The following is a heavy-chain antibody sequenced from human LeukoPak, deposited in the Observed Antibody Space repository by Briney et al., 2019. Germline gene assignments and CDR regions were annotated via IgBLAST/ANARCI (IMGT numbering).Heavy chain of an antibody. D-gene: IGHD1-20*01. V-gene: IGHV4-59*01. CDR3: ARGYNWNPYYFDY. CDR1: GGSISSYY. Sequence: PSETLSLTCTVSGGSISSYYWSWIRQPPGKGLEWIGYIYYSGSTNYNPSLKSRVTISVDTSKNQFSLKLSSVTAADTAVYYCARGYNWNPYYFDYWGQGTLVTVSS. CDR2: IYYSGST. J-gene: IGHJ4*02.